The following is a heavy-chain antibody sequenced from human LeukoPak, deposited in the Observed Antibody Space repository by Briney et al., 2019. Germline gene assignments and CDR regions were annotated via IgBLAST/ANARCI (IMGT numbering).Heavy chain of an antibody. V-gene: IGHV1-69*13. CDR2: IIPFFGTA. D-gene: IGHD2-2*03. CDR3: ARGGYCRGTTCQLRVHYYYYMDV. Sequence: SVKVSCKTSGDTFSNYAISWVRQAPGQGLEWMGGIIPFFGTANYAHFQDRVTITADESTSTAYMELSSLRSEDTAVYFCARGGYCRGTTCQLRVHYYYYMDVWGKGTTVTISS. J-gene: IGHJ6*03. CDR1: GDTFSNYA.